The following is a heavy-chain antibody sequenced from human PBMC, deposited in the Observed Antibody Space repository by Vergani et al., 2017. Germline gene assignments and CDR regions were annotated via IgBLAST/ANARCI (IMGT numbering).Heavy chain of an antibody. CDR2: IYYSGST. CDR3: AREYDYYDSSGYYLDY. Sequence: QLQLQESGPGLVKPSETLSLTCTVSGGSISSSSYYWGWIRQPPGKGLEWIGSIYYSGSTYYNPSLKSRVTISVDTSKNQFSLKLSSVTAADTAVYYCAREYDYYDSSGYYLDYWGQGTLVTVSS. CDR1: GGSISSSSYY. D-gene: IGHD3-22*01. V-gene: IGHV4-39*07. J-gene: IGHJ4*02.